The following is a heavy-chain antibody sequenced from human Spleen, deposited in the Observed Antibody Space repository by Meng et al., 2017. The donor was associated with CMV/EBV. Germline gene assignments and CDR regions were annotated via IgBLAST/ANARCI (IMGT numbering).Heavy chain of an antibody. J-gene: IGHJ3*02. V-gene: IGHV3-9*01. Sequence: SLKISCAAPGFTFDDYAMHWVRQAPGKGLEWVSGISWNSGSIGYADSVKGRFTISRDNAKNSLYLQMNSLRAEDTALYYCANGETIVVVPAAPHDAFDIWGQGTMVTVSS. D-gene: IGHD2-2*01. CDR2: ISWNSGSI. CDR1: GFTFDDYA. CDR3: ANGETIVVVPAAPHDAFDI.